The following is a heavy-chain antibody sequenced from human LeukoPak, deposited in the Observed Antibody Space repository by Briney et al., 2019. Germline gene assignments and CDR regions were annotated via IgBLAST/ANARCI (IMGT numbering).Heavy chain of an antibody. Sequence: ASVKVSCKASGYTFTGYYMHWVRQAPGQGLEWMGWINPNSGGTNYAQKFQGRVTMTRDTSISTAYMELSRLGSDDTAVYYCARTYYYDSSGHLPSWGQGTTVTVSS. D-gene: IGHD3-22*01. V-gene: IGHV1-2*02. J-gene: IGHJ6*02. CDR3: ARTYYYDSSGHLPS. CDR1: GYTFTGYY. CDR2: INPNSGGT.